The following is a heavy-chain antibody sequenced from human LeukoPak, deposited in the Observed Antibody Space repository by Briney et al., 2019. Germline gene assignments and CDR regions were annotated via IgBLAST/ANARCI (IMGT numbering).Heavy chain of an antibody. CDR1: GGSISSGSYY. CDR2: IYYSGST. CDR3: ARDQGLLGTDY. J-gene: IGHJ4*02. V-gene: IGHV4-30-4*08. D-gene: IGHD6-19*01. Sequence: PSQTLSLTGTVSGGSISSGSYYWNWIRQPPGKGLEWIGYIYYSGSTYYNPSLKSRITISLDTSKNQFSLKLSSVTAADTAVYYCARDQGLLGTDYWGQGTLVTVSS.